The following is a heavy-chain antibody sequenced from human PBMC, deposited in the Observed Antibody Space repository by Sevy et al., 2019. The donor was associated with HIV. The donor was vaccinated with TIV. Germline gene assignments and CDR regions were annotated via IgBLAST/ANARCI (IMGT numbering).Heavy chain of an antibody. D-gene: IGHD3-10*01. Sequence: SETLSLTCTVSGFSISSDYYWGWIRQPPGKGLEGIGSIYDGGSTYYNPSLMSRVTRSIDTSKNQFSLKLSSVTAADTAVYYCARDYYGSGSYYEFVYWGQGTLVTVSS. CDR3: ARDYYGSGSYYEFVY. CDR2: IYDGGST. J-gene: IGHJ4*02. V-gene: IGHV4-38-2*02. CDR1: GFSISSDYY.